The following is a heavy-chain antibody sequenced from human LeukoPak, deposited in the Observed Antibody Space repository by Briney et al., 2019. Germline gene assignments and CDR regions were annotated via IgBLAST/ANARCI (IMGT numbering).Heavy chain of an antibody. CDR3: ARGLSGSYQIDY. J-gene: IGHJ4*02. V-gene: IGHV4-59*01. D-gene: IGHD1-26*01. CDR1: GGSISSYF. CDR2: IYDSEST. Sequence: SETLSLTCTVSGGSISSYFWNWIRQPPGKGLEWIGYIYDSESTNYNPSLKSRVTISVDTSKNQFSLKLSSVTAADTAVYYCARGLSGSYQIDYWGQGTLVTVSS.